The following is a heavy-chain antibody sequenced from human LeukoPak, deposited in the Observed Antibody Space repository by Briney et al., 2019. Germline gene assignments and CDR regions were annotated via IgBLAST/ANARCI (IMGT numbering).Heavy chain of an antibody. J-gene: IGHJ4*02. V-gene: IGHV3-7*01. CDR1: GFTFSTYA. Sequence: GGSLRLSCAVSGFTFSTYAMKWVRQAPGKGLEWVANIKQDGSEKYYVDSVKGRFTISRDNAKNSLYLQMNSLRAEDTAVYYCAREGYSSSFFDYWGQGTLVTVSS. CDR2: IKQDGSEK. D-gene: IGHD6-6*01. CDR3: AREGYSSSFFDY.